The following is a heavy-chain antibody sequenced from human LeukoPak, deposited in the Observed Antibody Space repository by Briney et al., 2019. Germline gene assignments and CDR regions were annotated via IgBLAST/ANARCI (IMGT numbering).Heavy chain of an antibody. CDR2: IYHGGST. CDR1: GYSISSGYY. V-gene: IGHV4-38-2*01. J-gene: IGHJ4*02. Sequence: SETLSLTCSVSGYSISSGYYWGWIRQPPGKGLEWIGNIYHGGSTYYNSSLKSRLTMSVDTSKNQFSLQLSSVTAADTAAYYCARYSSSGKGDYWGQGTLVTVSS. CDR3: ARYSSSGKGDY. D-gene: IGHD6-13*01.